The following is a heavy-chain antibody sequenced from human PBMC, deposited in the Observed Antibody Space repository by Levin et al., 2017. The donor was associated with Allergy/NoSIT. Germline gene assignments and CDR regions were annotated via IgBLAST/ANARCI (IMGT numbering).Heavy chain of an antibody. D-gene: IGHD6-13*01. V-gene: IGHV2-70*01. CDR3: ARTGPLSSSWHFDY. J-gene: IGHJ4*02. CDR1: GFSLGTSGMC. Sequence: SGPTLVKPTQTLTLTCSFSGFSLGTSGMCVSWIRQPPGKALEWLALIDWEDDKHYTASLKTRLTISKDTSKNQVVLTVSNMDPEDTATYYCARTGPLSSSWHFDYWGQGVLVTVSS. CDR2: IDWEDDK.